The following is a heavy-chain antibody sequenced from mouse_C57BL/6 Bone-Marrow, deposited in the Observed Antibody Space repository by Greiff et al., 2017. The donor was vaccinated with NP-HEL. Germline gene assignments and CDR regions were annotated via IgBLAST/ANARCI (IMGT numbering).Heavy chain of an antibody. CDR2: INPRSGNT. V-gene: IGHV1-81*01. CDR1: GYTFTSYG. J-gene: IGHJ1*03. CDR3: ARGSSPGYFDV. Sequence: QVQLQQSGAELARPGASVKLSCKASGYTFTSYGISWVKQRTGQGLEWIGEINPRSGNTYYNEKFKGKATLTADKSTSTAYMELSSLTSEDSAVYFCARGSSPGYFDVWGTGTTVTVSS. D-gene: IGHD1-1*01.